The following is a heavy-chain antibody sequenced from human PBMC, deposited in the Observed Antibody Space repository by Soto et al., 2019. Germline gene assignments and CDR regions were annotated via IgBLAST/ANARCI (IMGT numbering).Heavy chain of an antibody. V-gene: IGHV3-30*18. CDR1: GFASSSYA. CDR2: ISYDGNYI. CDR3: AKGILSATIGPYAMDV. Sequence: GGSLRLSCEASGFASSSYAMHWVRQAPGKGVEWVGVISYDGNYIYYADSVKGRFTISRDNSKNTLYVQVNSLRPEDTAVYYCAKGILSATIGPYAMDVWGQGTTVTVSS. D-gene: IGHD3-16*01. J-gene: IGHJ6*02.